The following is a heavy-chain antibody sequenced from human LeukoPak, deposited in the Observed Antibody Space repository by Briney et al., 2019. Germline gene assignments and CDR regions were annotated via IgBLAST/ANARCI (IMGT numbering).Heavy chain of an antibody. CDR1: GGSFNGYY. CDR3: ARETYYDILTGYPLDY. Sequence: SETLSLTCTVYGGSFNGYYWSWLRQPPGKGLEWIGEINHSGSTNYNPSLKSRVTMSVDTSKNQFSMKLSSVTDADTAVYYCARETYYDILTGYPLDYWGQGTLVTVSS. CDR2: INHSGST. J-gene: IGHJ4*02. D-gene: IGHD3-9*01. V-gene: IGHV4-34*01.